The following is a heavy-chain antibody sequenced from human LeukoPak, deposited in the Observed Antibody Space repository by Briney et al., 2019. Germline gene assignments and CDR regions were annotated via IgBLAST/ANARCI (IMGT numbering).Heavy chain of an antibody. CDR1: GFTFSSYA. D-gene: IGHD2-21*02. Sequence: GGSLRLSSAASGFTFSSYAMSWVRQAPGKGLEWVSAISGSGGSTYYADSVKGRFTISRDNSKNTLYLQMNSLRAEDTAVYYCAKGIVVVTTPPNWYFDLWGRGTLVTVSS. CDR2: ISGSGGST. J-gene: IGHJ2*01. CDR3: AKGIVVVTTPPNWYFDL. V-gene: IGHV3-23*01.